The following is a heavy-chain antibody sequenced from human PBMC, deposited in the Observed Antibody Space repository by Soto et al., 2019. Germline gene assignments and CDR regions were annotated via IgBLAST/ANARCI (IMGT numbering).Heavy chain of an antibody. CDR3: ASAADCSGGSCYSYGMDV. V-gene: IGHV1-69*01. Sequence: QVQLVQSGAEVKKPGSSVKVSCKASGGTFSSYAISWVRHAPGQGREWMGGIIPILGTANYAQKFQGRVTITADQSTSTAYMELSSLRSEDTAVYYCASAADCSGGSCYSYGMDVWGQGTTVTVSS. CDR1: GGTFSSYA. D-gene: IGHD2-15*01. CDR2: IIPILGTA. J-gene: IGHJ6*02.